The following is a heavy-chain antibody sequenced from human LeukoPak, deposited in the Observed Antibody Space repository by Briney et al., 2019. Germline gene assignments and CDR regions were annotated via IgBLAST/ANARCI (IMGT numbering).Heavy chain of an antibody. CDR2: IYPGDSDT. V-gene: IGHV5-51*01. CDR3: ARPIVATTFDAFDI. D-gene: IGHD5-12*01. CDR1: GYSFTSYW. Sequence: NHGESLKISCKGSGYSFTSYWIGWVRQMPGKGLEWMGIIYPGDSDTRYSPSFQGQVTISADKSISTAYLQWSSLKASDTAMYYCARPIVATTFDAFDIWGQGTMVTVSS. J-gene: IGHJ3*02.